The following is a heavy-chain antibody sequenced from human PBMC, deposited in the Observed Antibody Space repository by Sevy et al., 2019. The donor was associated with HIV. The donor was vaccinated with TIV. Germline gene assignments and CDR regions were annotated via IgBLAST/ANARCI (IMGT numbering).Heavy chain of an antibody. Sequence: GGSLRLSCAVSGLTVSSNYMSWVRQAPGKGLEWVSLIYSGGATYYADSVNGRFTISGDDSKNTLYLQRDSLRAEDTAVYYCARGGLDSNWFRSFDCWGRGSLVTV. CDR1: GLTVSSNY. D-gene: IGHD6-13*01. CDR2: IYSGGAT. CDR3: ARGGLDSNWFRSFDC. V-gene: IGHV3-66*01. J-gene: IGHJ4*02.